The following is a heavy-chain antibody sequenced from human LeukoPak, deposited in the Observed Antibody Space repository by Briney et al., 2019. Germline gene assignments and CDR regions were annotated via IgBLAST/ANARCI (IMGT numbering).Heavy chain of an antibody. CDR2: IRSKAYGGTT. J-gene: IGHJ6*02. V-gene: IGHV3-49*03. CDR1: GFTFGDYA. Sequence: GGSLRLSCTASGFTFGDYAMSWFRQAPGKGLEWVGFIRSKAYGGTTEYAASVKGRFTISRDDSKSIAYLQMNSLKTEDTAVYYCTRDLGYGDYPNYYYYYGMDVWGQGTTVTVSS. D-gene: IGHD4-17*01. CDR3: TRDLGYGDYPNYYYYYGMDV.